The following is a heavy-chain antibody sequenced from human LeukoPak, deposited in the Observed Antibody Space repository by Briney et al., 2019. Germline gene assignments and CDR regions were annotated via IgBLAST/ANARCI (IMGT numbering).Heavy chain of an antibody. V-gene: IGHV4-34*01. D-gene: IGHD1-1*01. CDR2: ISHTGGT. CDR3: ARVPDITARPCDS. J-gene: IGHJ4*02. Sequence: SETLSLTCAVYGGSFSGYYWTLTRQTPGKGLEWIGEISHTGGTNYNPSLKSRVTISVDPSKNQFSLKVTSVTAADTGVYYCARVPDITARPCDSWGPGTLVTVSS. CDR1: GGSFSGYY.